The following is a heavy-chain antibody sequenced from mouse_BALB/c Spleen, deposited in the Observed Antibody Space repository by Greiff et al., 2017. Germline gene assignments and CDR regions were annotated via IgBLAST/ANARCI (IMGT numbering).Heavy chain of an antibody. Sequence: VHLVESGPGLVAPSQSLSITCTVSGFSLTGYGVNWVRQPPGKGLEWLGMIWGDGSTDYNSALKSRLSISKDNSKSQVFLEMNSLQTDDTARYSCARGPLWGGAMDYWGQGTSVTVSS. J-gene: IGHJ4*01. V-gene: IGHV2-6-7*01. CDR3: ARGPLWGGAMDY. CDR2: IWGDGST. CDR1: GFSLTGYG. D-gene: IGHD1-1*02.